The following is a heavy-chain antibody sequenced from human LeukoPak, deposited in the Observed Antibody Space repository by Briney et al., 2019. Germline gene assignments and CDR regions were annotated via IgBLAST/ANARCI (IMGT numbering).Heavy chain of an antibody. D-gene: IGHD4-17*01. CDR1: GGSISSYY. CDR3: ARGWARYYGDVSEDY. J-gene: IGHJ4*02. CDR2: IYYSGST. V-gene: IGHV4-59*01. Sequence: PSETLSLTCTVSGGSISSYYWSWIRQPPGKGLEWIGYIYYSGSTNYNPSLKSRVTISVDTSKNQFSLKLSSVTAADTAVYYCARGWARYYGDVSEDYWGQGTLVTVSS.